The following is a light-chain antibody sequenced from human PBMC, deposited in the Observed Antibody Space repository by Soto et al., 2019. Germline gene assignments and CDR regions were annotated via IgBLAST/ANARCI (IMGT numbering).Light chain of an antibody. CDR3: HQYDSYSPT. Sequence: EIVLTQSPGTLSLSPGERATLPCRASQSFNSIYLAWYQQKPGQAPRLLIYGASSRATGIPDRFSGSGSGTDFTLTISRLEPEDFAVYYCHQYDSYSPTFGQGTKVEVK. CDR1: QSFNSIY. J-gene: IGKJ1*01. V-gene: IGKV3-20*01. CDR2: GAS.